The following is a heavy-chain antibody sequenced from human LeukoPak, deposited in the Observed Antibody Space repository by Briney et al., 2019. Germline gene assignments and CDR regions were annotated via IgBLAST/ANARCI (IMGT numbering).Heavy chain of an antibody. D-gene: IGHD3-3*01. CDR1: GYSISSGYY. CDR2: IYHSGST. Sequence: SETLSLTCTVSGYSISSGYYWGWIRQPPGKGLEWIGSIYHSGSTYYNPSLKSRVTISVDTSKNQFSLKLSSVTAADTAVYYCARAVAIFGRVTDAFDIWGQGTMVTVSS. V-gene: IGHV4-38-2*02. J-gene: IGHJ3*02. CDR3: ARAVAIFGRVTDAFDI.